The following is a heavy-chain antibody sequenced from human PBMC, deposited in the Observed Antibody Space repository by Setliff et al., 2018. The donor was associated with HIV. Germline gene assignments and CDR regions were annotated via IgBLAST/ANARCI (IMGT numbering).Heavy chain of an antibody. V-gene: IGHV1-69-2*01. Sequence: ASVKVSCKASGYTFIDYFVHWIKKAPGKGLEWMGRVDPENGQTVYAEKLQGRVIIRADTSIDTAYMELSSLSSDDTALYFCATFDYNLLTGCPCWGQGTLVTVSS. CDR3: ATFDYNLLTGCPC. J-gene: IGHJ4*02. CDR2: VDPENGQT. CDR1: GYTFIDYF. D-gene: IGHD3-9*01.